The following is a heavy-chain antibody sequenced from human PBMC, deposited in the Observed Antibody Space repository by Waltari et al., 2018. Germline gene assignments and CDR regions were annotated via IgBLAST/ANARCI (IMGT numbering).Heavy chain of an antibody. V-gene: IGHV4-39*01. Sequence: HLQLRESGPGLLKPSQTLSLTCSVSDVSITSHRRYWVWIRQPPGQGLEWIGTLSYSGATYSSPSLKSRVTISGDTSKNQLSLILGSVTAADTAVYYCATYIGASIGTAAFDVWGQGTMVTVSA. CDR3: ATYIGASIGTAAFDV. J-gene: IGHJ3*01. D-gene: IGHD5-12*01. CDR1: DVSITSHRRY. CDR2: LSYSGAT.